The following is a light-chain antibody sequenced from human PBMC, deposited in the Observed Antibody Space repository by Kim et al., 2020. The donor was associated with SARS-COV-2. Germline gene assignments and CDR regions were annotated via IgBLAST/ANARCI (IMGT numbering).Light chain of an antibody. J-gene: IGKJ4*01. CDR3: QQRSNWPPT. CDR2: DAS. CDR1: QSVSIY. V-gene: IGKV3-11*01. Sequence: SSPGERATLSCRDSQSVSIYLAWYQQKPGQAPRLLIYDASNRATGIPARFSGSGSGTDFTLTISSLEPEDFAVYYCQQRSNWPPTFGGGTKVDIK.